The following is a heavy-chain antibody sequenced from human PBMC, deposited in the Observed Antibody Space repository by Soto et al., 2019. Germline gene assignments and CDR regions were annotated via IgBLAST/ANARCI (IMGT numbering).Heavy chain of an antibody. D-gene: IGHD3-10*01. Sequence: QLQLQESGSGLVKPSQTLSLTCAVSGGSISSGGYSWSWIRQPPGKGLERIGYIYHSGSTYYNPSPXMXXTIAVDTSKNQPTPKLSSVTAAETAVYYCANVPGPWGPGTLVTVSS. CDR1: GGSISSGGYS. V-gene: IGHV4-30-2*01. J-gene: IGHJ5*02. CDR2: IYHSGST. CDR3: ANVPGP.